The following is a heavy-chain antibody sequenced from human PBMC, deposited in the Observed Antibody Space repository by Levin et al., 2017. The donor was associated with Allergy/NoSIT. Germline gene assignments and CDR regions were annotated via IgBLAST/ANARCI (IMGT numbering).Heavy chain of an antibody. D-gene: IGHD3-22*01. J-gene: IGHJ4*02. CDR1: GGSFSNYY. CDR3: ARGPPVDYYDRSGFYYPFDH. Sequence: ASETLSLTCAVYGGSFSNYYWSWIRQAPGKGLEWIGEINHSGSTNYNPSLKSRVTIAVDTSKNHFSLKLNSVTAADTAVYYCARGPPVDYYDRSGFYYPFDHWGQGTLVTVSS. CDR2: INHSGST. V-gene: IGHV4-34*01.